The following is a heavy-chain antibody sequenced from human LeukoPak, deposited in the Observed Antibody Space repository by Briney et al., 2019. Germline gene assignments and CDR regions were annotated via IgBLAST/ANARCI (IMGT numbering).Heavy chain of an antibody. CDR1: GITVSSNY. J-gene: IGHJ3*02. D-gene: IGHD6-19*01. CDR2: IYSGGMT. CDR3: ARDTSGFDAFDI. V-gene: IGHV3-66*01. Sequence: GGSLRLSCAASGITVSSNYMSWVRPAPGKGLEWGSVIYSGGMTYYADSVKGRFTISRDNSKNTLYLQMNSLRAEDTAVYYCARDTSGFDAFDIWGQGTMVTVSS.